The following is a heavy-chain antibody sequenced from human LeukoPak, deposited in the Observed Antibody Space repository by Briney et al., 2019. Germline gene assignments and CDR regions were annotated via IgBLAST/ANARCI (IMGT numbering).Heavy chain of an antibody. J-gene: IGHJ4*02. CDR2: IGFAGDT. CDR3: ARGADAAYDY. D-gene: IGHD1-26*01. V-gene: IGHV3-13*04. Sequence: GGSLRLSCAASGFTFSNYDMHWVRQTIGKGLEWVSIIGFAGDTYYPGSVRGRFTISRENAKSSLYLQMNSLRVEDTALYFCARGADAAYDYWGQGTLVTVSS. CDR1: GFTFSNYD.